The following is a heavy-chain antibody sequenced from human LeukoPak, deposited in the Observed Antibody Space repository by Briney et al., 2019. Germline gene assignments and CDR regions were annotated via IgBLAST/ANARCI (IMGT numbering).Heavy chain of an antibody. Sequence: SQTLSLTCTVSGGSISSGGYYWSWIRQHPGKGLEWIGYIYYSGSTYYNPSLKSRVTISVDKSKNQFSLKLSSVTAADTAVYYCARYYCSGGSCYPSDAFDIWGQGTMVTVSS. CDR2: IYYSGST. D-gene: IGHD2-15*01. J-gene: IGHJ3*02. CDR3: ARYYCSGGSCYPSDAFDI. V-gene: IGHV4-31*03. CDR1: GGSISSGGYY.